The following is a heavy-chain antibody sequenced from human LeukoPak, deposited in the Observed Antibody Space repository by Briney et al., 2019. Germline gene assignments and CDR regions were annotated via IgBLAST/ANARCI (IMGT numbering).Heavy chain of an antibody. CDR2: ISGSGGNT. Sequence: GGSLRLSCAASGFTFSSYAMTWVRQAPGKGLEWVSGISGSGGNTYYTDSVRGRLSISRDNSKNTLYLQVNSLRAEDTAVYYCAKGRTEGGTLALDYWGQRTLVTVSS. CDR3: AKGRTEGGTLALDY. D-gene: IGHD6-19*01. J-gene: IGHJ4*02. CDR1: GFTFSSYA. V-gene: IGHV3-23*01.